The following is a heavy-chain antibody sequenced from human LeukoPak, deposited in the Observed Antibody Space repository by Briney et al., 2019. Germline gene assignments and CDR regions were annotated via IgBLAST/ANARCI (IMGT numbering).Heavy chain of an antibody. CDR2: IGESGSRT. J-gene: IGHJ6*02. V-gene: IGHV3-23*01. D-gene: IGHD6-6*01. CDR1: GFNFNKYD. CDR3: AKDTSLDV. Sequence: PGGSLRLSCAASGFNFNKYDMTWARQAPGKGLEWVSGIGESGSRTFYADSVKGRFSISRDNSKNMLYLQMNSLRGGDTAVYYCAKDTSLDVWGQGTTVTVSS.